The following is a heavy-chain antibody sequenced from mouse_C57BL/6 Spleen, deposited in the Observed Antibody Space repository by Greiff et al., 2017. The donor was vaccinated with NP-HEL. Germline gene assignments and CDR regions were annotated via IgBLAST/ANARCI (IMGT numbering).Heavy chain of an antibody. Sequence: EVMLVESGGGLVKPGGSLKLSCAASGFTFSDYGMHWVRQAPEKGLEWVAYISSGSSTIYYADTVKGRFTISRDNAKNTLFLQMTSLRSEDTAMYYCARRRNYGGAMDYWGQGTSVTVSS. CDR1: GFTFSDYG. V-gene: IGHV5-17*01. CDR2: ISSGSSTI. CDR3: ARRRNYGGAMDY. J-gene: IGHJ4*01. D-gene: IGHD1-1*01.